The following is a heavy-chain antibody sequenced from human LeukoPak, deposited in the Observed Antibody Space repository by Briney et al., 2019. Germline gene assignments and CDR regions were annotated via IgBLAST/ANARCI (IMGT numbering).Heavy chain of an antibody. J-gene: IGHJ4*02. D-gene: IGHD2-8*02. Sequence: PGRSLRLSCAASGFTFSSYAMHWVRQAPGKGLEWVAVISYDGSNKYYADSVKGRFTISRDNSKNTLYLQMNNLRIEDSAVYYCTKAPLMSCTGAFCYPFDSWGQGVLVTVSS. CDR1: GFTFSSYA. V-gene: IGHV3-30*04. CDR2: ISYDGSNK. CDR3: TKAPLMSCTGAFCYPFDS.